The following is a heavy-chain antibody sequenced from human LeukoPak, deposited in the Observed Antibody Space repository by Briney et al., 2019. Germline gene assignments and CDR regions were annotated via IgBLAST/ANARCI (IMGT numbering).Heavy chain of an antibody. CDR2: IHNSGST. Sequence: SETLSLTCTVSGGSISGYYWSWIRQPPGKDLEWIGYIHNSGSTNYNPSLKSRVIISIDTSKNQFSLKLSSVTAADTAVYYCARLSGGSGTSGWGQGTLVTVSS. D-gene: IGHD3-10*01. CDR1: GGSISGYY. CDR3: ARLSGGSGTSG. J-gene: IGHJ4*02. V-gene: IGHV4-59*12.